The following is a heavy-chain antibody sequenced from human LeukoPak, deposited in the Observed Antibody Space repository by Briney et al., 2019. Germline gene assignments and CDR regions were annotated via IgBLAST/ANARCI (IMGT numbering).Heavy chain of an antibody. CDR2: INSDGITT. CDR3: TRGVNGDSRFDP. J-gene: IGHJ5*02. CDR1: GFTFTSYW. Sequence: PGGSLRLSCAASGFTFTSYWMHWVRQAPGKGLVWVSRINSDGITTRYAESVKGRFTMSRDSAKNTLYLQMNSLRVEDTAVYYCTRGVNGDSRFDPWGQGTLVTVSS. V-gene: IGHV3-74*01. D-gene: IGHD4-17*01.